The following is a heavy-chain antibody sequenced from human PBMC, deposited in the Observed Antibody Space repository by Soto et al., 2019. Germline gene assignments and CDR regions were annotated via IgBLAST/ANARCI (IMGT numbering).Heavy chain of an antibody. V-gene: IGHV3-21*01. CDR2: ISSSSSYI. J-gene: IGHJ3*02. Sequence: EVQLVESGGGLVKPGGSLRLSCAASGFTFSSYSMNWVRQTPGKGLEWVSSISSSSSYIYYADSVKGRFTISRDNAKNSLYLQMNSLRAEDTAVYYCARGPLTDAFDIWGQGTMVTVSS. CDR1: GFTFSSYS. D-gene: IGHD7-27*01. CDR3: ARGPLTDAFDI.